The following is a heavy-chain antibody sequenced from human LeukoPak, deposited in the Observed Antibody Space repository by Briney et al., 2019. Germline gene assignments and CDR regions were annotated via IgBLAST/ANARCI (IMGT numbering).Heavy chain of an antibody. V-gene: IGHV4-34*01. CDR2: INHSGST. CDR3: ARRICRGGSCYSIDY. D-gene: IGHD2-15*01. J-gene: IGHJ4*02. Sequence: SETLSLTCAVYGGSFSGYYWSWICQPPGKGLEWIGEINHSGSTNYNPSLKSRVTISVDTSKNQFSLKLSSVTAADTAVYYCARRICRGGSCYSIDYWGQGTLVTVSS. CDR1: GGSFSGYY.